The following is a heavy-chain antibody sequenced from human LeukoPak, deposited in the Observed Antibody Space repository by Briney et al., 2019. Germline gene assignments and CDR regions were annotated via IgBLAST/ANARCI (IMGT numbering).Heavy chain of an antibody. CDR1: GGSFSGYY. V-gene: IGHV4-34*01. Sequence: SETLSLTCAVYGGSFSGYYWSWIRQPPGKGLEWIGEINHSGSTNYNPSLKSRVTISVDTSKNQFSLKLSSVTAADTAVYYCARGFYGSRFDPWGQGTLVTVSS. CDR2: INHSGST. CDR3: ARGFYGSRFDP. D-gene: IGHD3-10*01. J-gene: IGHJ5*02.